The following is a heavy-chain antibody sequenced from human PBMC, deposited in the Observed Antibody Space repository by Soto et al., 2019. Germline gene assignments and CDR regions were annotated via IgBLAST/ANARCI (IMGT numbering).Heavy chain of an antibody. J-gene: IGHJ6*02. CDR2: INPASGHT. Sequence: QVQLVQSGAEVKKPGASVKVSCKASGYTFTTYALHWVRQAPGQRPEWMGWINPASGHTKYSKKFQDRFTITRDTSARTGYMELSSLRSEDTAVYYCGRSVVGATGEILYNAMDVWGQGTTVTVSS. D-gene: IGHD1-26*01. V-gene: IGHV1-3*01. CDR3: GRSVVGATGEILYNAMDV. CDR1: GYTFTTYA.